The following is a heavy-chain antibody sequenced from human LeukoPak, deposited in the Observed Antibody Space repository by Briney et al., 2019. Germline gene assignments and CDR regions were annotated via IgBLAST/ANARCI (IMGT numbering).Heavy chain of an antibody. D-gene: IGHD6-13*01. Sequence: GGSLRLSCAASGFTLSSYAMSWVRQGPGKGLEWVSAISVSGNTYHADSVKGRFTISRDNSKNTLYLQMNSLGAEDTAVYYCARGIAAAGKYYYYMDVWGKGTTVTISS. CDR3: ARGIAAAGKYYYYMDV. CDR1: GFTLSSYA. J-gene: IGHJ6*03. V-gene: IGHV3-23*01. CDR2: ISVSGNT.